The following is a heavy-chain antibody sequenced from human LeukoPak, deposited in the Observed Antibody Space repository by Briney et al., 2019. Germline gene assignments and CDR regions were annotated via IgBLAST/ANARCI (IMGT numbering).Heavy chain of an antibody. Sequence: SGGSLRLSCAAAGFTFSSYAMSWVRQAPGEGREWVSAISGSGGSTYYADSVKGRLTISRDNSKNTLYLQMNSLRAEDTAVYYCAKDLIAAAEVAFDIWGQGTMVTVSS. CDR3: AKDLIAAAEVAFDI. CDR1: GFTFSSYA. D-gene: IGHD6-13*01. V-gene: IGHV3-23*01. J-gene: IGHJ3*02. CDR2: ISGSGGST.